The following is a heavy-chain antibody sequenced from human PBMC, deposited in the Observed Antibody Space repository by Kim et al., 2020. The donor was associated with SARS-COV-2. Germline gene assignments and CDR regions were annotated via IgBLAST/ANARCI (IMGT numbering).Heavy chain of an antibody. CDR3: ARVVSTSSTLYYFDY. Sequence: GGSLRLSCAASGFTVSSNYMSWVRQAPGKGLEWVSVIYSGGSTYYADSVKRRFTISRDNSKNTLYLQLNSLRAEDTAVYYCARVVSTSSTLYYFDYWGQG. CDR2: IYSGGST. V-gene: IGHV3-53*01. D-gene: IGHD6-6*01. CDR1: GFTVSSNY. J-gene: IGHJ4*02.